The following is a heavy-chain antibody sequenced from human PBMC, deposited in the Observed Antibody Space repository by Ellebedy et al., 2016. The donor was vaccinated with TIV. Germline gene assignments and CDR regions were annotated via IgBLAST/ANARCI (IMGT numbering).Heavy chain of an antibody. J-gene: IGHJ4*02. CDR1: GGSITPYY. D-gene: IGHD3-22*01. CDR3: ARGLIDYYDTSGYYYTLDY. V-gene: IGHV4-59*01. CDR2: TYYSGST. Sequence: GSLRLXXTVSGGSITPYYWSWIRQPPGKGLEWIGYTYYSGSTNYKPSLKSRVTIAVDTSKNQFSLKLSSVTAADTAVYYCARGLIDYYDTSGYYYTLDYWGQGTLVTVSS.